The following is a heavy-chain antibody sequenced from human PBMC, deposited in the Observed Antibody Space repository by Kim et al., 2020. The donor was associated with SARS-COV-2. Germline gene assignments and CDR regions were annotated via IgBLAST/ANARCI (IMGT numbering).Heavy chain of an antibody. J-gene: IGHJ4*02. V-gene: IGHV4-31*03. CDR1: GGSISSGGYY. Sequence: SETLSLTCTVSGGSISSGGYYWSWIRQHPGKGLEWIGYIYYSGSTYYNPSLKSRVTISVDTSKNQFSLKLSSVTAADTAVYYCARDGAEQLVPHYWGQGTLVTVSS. D-gene: IGHD6-6*01. CDR3: ARDGAEQLVPHY. CDR2: IYYSGST.